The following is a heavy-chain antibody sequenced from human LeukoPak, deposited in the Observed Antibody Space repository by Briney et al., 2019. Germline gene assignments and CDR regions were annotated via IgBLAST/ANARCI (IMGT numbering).Heavy chain of an antibody. CDR3: GLSTTKATTRTIDY. J-gene: IGHJ4*02. V-gene: IGHV4-34*01. CDR2: INRGGST. Sequence: SETLSLTCAVYGGSFSVYCWSWIRQPPGKGLEWIGEINRGGSTNYSPSLKSRVTISLDTSKNQVSLKLSSVTAADTAMYYCGLSTTKATTRTIDYWGQGTLVTVSS. CDR1: GGSFSVYC. D-gene: IGHD4-17*01.